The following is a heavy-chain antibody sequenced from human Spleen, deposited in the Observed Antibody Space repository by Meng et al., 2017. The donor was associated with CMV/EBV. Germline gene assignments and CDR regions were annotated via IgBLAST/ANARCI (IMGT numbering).Heavy chain of an antibody. Sequence: ASGFSFSAYYMIWIRRAQDKGLEWVSYIGSGGDAKYYEDSVKGRFTVSRDNARKSLFLQMNSLRSDDTAVYYCARDLRWVRGVSDYWGQGTVVTVSS. CDR2: IGSGGDAK. CDR3: ARDLRWVRGVSDY. V-gene: IGHV3-11*01. J-gene: IGHJ4*02. CDR1: GFSFSAYY. D-gene: IGHD3-10*01.